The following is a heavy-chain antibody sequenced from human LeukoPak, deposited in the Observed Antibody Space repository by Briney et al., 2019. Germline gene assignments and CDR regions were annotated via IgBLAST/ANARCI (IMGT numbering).Heavy chain of an antibody. D-gene: IGHD3-10*01. J-gene: IGHJ6*02. CDR3: ARDRYGYGSGTYGMDV. CDR1: GGSISSGGYS. Sequence: TLSLTCXVSGGSISSGGYSWSWIRQPPGKGLEWIGYIYHSGSTYYNPFLKSRVTISVDRSKNQFSLKLSSVTAADTAVYYCARDRYGYGSGTYGMDVWGQGTTVTVSS. V-gene: IGHV4-30-2*01. CDR2: IYHSGST.